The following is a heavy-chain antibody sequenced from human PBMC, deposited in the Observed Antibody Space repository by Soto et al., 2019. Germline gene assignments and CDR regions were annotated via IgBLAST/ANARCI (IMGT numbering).Heavy chain of an antibody. V-gene: IGHV4-39*02. Sequence: SETLSLTCTVSGGSISSSSYYWGWIRQPPGKGLEWIGSIYYSGSTYYNPSLKSRVTISVDTSKNQFSLKLSSVTAADTAVYYCARDLPLIRVGHGNWFDPWGQGTLVTVSS. D-gene: IGHD3-10*01. CDR2: IYYSGST. CDR1: GGSISSSSYY. CDR3: ARDLPLIRVGHGNWFDP. J-gene: IGHJ5*02.